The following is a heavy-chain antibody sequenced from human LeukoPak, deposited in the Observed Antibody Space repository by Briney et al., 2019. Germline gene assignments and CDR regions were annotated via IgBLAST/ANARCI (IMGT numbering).Heavy chain of an antibody. CDR2: ISNSGTT. CDR3: ARDVVVTSSPDAFDI. V-gene: IGHV4-31*11. J-gene: IGHJ3*02. CDR1: GDSLTSGGYF. D-gene: IGHD2-21*02. Sequence: SQTLSLTCAVSGDSLTSGGYFWTWIRQHPGKGLDWVGYISNSGTTSYNPSLKSRVSISVDTSNNQFSLRLGSVTAADTAIYYCARDVVVTSSPDAFDIWGQGTMVTVSS.